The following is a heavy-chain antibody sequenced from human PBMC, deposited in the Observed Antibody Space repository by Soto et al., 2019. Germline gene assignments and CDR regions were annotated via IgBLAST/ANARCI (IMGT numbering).Heavy chain of an antibody. CDR2: INHSGST. J-gene: IGHJ3*02. Sequence: PSETLSLTCAVYGGSFSGYYWSWIRQPPGKGLEWIGEINHSGSTNYNPSLKSRVTISVDTSKNQFSLKLSSVTAADTAVYYCARIYDFWTGSHDAFDIWGQGTMVTV. CDR1: GGSFSGYY. CDR3: ARIYDFWTGSHDAFDI. D-gene: IGHD3-3*01. V-gene: IGHV4-34*01.